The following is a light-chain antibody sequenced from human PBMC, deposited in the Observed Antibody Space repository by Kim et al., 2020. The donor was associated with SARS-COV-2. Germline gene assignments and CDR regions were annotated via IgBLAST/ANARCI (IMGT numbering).Light chain of an antibody. J-gene: IGKJ1*01. CDR3: QQYGRSAA. Sequence: SPGERATLSCMASQTVNYYYLAWYQHKPGQAPRLLIHDASSRATGIPDRFSGSGSGTDFTLTISRLEPEDVAVYYCQQYGRSAAFGQGTKVEIK. CDR2: DAS. CDR1: QTVNYYY. V-gene: IGKV3-20*01.